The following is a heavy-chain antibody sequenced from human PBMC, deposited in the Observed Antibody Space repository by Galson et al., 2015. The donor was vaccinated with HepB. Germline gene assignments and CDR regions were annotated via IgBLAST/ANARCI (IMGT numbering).Heavy chain of an antibody. Sequence: SLRLSCAASGFTFSSHGIHWVCQAPGKGLEWVTVISFDRRVTFYADSVKGRFTMSRDNSKNTLYLQMNSLRAEDTAVYYCAREYSFGHWFFDLWGRGTLVTVSS. D-gene: IGHD5-18*01. CDR3: AREYSFGHWFFDL. J-gene: IGHJ2*01. CDR2: ISFDRRVT. V-gene: IGHV3-30*03. CDR1: GFTFSSHG.